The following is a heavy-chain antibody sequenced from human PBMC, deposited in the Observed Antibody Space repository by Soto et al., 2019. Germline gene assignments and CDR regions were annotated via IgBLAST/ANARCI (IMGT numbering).Heavy chain of an antibody. J-gene: IGHJ3*02. D-gene: IGHD6-13*01. Sequence: ASVKVSCKASGYTFTGYYMHWVRQAPGQGLEWMGWINPNSGGTNYAQKFQGWVTMTRDTSISTAYMELSRLRSDDAAVYYCVRPSSSWLDDAFDIWGQGTMVTVSS. CDR1: GYTFTGYY. CDR2: INPNSGGT. CDR3: VRPSSSWLDDAFDI. V-gene: IGHV1-2*04.